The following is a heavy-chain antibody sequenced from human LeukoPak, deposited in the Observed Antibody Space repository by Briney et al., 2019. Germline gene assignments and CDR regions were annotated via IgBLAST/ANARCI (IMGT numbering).Heavy chain of an antibody. Sequence: SETLSLTCTVSGGSISSYYWSWIRQPPGKGLEWIGYIYYSGSTNYNPSLKSRVTISVDTSKNQFSLKLSSVTAADTAVYYCARSRSYSNGFDPWGQGTLVTVSS. CDR1: GGSISSYY. V-gene: IGHV4-59*12. J-gene: IGHJ5*02. CDR2: IYYSGST. CDR3: ARSRSYSNGFDP. D-gene: IGHD4-11*01.